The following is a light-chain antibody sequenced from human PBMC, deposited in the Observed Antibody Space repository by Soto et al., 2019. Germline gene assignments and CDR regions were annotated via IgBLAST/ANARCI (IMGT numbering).Light chain of an antibody. J-gene: IGKJ2*01. CDR1: QDITNA. Sequence: AIQLTQSPPSLSASVGDRVTITCRASQDITNALAWYQQRPGKAPKFLIYYASTLQTGVPSRLSGTGSGTGFTLTINNLQPEDSATYYCQQFSNYPHTFGQGTKVDIK. V-gene: IGKV1D-13*01. CDR2: YAS. CDR3: QQFSNYPHT.